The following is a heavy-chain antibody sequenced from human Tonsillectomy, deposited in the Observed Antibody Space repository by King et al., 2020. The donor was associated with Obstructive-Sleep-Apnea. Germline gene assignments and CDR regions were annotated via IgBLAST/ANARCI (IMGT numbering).Heavy chain of an antibody. CDR1: GFSLSTSGVG. V-gene: IGHV2-5*02. D-gene: IGHD4-11*01. Sequence: TLKESGPTLVKPTQTLTLTCTFSGFSLSTSGVGVGWIRQPPGKALEWLALIYWDDDKRYSPSLKSRLTITKDTSKNQVVLTMTNIDPVETATYYCAQTTTVTGFDYWGQGTLVTVSS. CDR3: AQTTTVTGFDY. CDR2: IYWDDDK. J-gene: IGHJ4*02.